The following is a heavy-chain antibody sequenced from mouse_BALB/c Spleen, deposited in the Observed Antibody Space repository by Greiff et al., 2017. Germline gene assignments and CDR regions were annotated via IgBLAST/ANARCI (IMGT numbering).Heavy chain of an antibody. J-gene: IGHJ3*01. D-gene: IGHD2-1*01. V-gene: IGHV5-17*02. CDR2: ISSGSSTI. CDR1: GFTFSSFG. CDR3: ARSGPYGNPAY. Sequence: EVKLVESGGGLVQPGGSRKLSCAASGFTFSSFGMHWVRQAPEKGLEWVAYISSGSSTIYYADTVKGRFTISRDNPKNTLFLQMTSLRSEDTAMYYCARSGPYGNPAYWGQGTLVTVSA.